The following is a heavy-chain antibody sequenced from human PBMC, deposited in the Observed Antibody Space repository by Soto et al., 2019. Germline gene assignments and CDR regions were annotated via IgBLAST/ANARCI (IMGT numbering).Heavy chain of an antibody. CDR3: ATSFGSGSRAFDY. D-gene: IGHD3-10*01. CDR1: GYSFTSHY. J-gene: IGHJ4*02. V-gene: IGHV1-46*01. CDR2: IYPGGVNI. Sequence: ASVKVSCKAIGYSFTSHYMHWVRQAPGQGLEWMGTIYPGGVNIGYALKFQGRVTLTADKSTSTAYMVLSSLRSEDTAIYYCATSFGSGSRAFDYWGQGALVTVSS.